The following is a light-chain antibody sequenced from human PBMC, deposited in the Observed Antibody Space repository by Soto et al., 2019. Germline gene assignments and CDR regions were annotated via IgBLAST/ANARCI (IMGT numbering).Light chain of an antibody. CDR3: SSYTSSNTQV. CDR1: SSDVGGYNY. V-gene: IGLV2-14*01. CDR2: DVS. J-gene: IGLJ1*01. Sequence: QSVLTQPASVSGSPGQSITISCTGTSSDVGGYNYVSWYQQYPGKAPKLMIRDVSNRPSGVSNRFSGSKSGNTASLTISGLQAEDEADYYCSSYTSSNTQVFGTGTKVTVL.